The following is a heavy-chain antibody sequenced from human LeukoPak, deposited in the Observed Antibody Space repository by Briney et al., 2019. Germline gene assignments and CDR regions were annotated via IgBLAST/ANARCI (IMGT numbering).Heavy chain of an antibody. CDR1: GGSFSGYY. J-gene: IGHJ5*02. CDR3: ARSAGFGELLRFDP. D-gene: IGHD3-10*01. CDR2: INHSGST. Sequence: SETLSLTCAVYGGSFSGYYWSWIRQPPGKGLEWIGEINHSGSTNYNPSLKSRVTISVDTSKNQFSLKLSSVTAADTAVYYCARSAGFGELLRFDPWGQGTLVTVSS. V-gene: IGHV4-34*01.